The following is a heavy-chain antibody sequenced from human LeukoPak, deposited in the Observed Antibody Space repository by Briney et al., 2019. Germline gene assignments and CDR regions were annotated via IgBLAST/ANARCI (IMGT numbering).Heavy chain of an antibody. Sequence: SETLSLTCAVYGGSFSGYYWSWIRQPPGKGLEWIGEINHSGSTNYNPSLKSRVTISVDTSKNQFSLKLSSVTAADTAVYYCARDSNIFGTCLDYWGQGILVTVSS. D-gene: IGHD1-7*01. J-gene: IGHJ4*02. CDR3: ARDSNIFGTCLDY. V-gene: IGHV4-34*01. CDR1: GGSFSGYY. CDR2: INHSGST.